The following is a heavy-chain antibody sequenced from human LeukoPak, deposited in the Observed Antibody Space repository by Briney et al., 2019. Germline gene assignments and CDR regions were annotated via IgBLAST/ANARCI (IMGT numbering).Heavy chain of an antibody. CDR1: GYTFTCYG. CDR3: ARDSSSSALRDYYYYYMDV. Sequence: ASVKVSCKASGYTFTCYGFGWVRLGPGQGLGWVGLIIPNSGGTNYAQKFQGRVTMTRDTSISTAYMELSRLRSDDTAVYYCARDSSSSALRDYYYYYMDVWGKGTTVTVS. D-gene: IGHD6-6*01. CDR2: IIPNSGGT. V-gene: IGHV1-2*02. J-gene: IGHJ6*03.